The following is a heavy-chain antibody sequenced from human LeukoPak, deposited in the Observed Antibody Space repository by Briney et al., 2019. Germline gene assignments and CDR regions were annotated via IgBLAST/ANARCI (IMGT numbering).Heavy chain of an antibody. CDR1: GGTFSSYA. CDR2: IIPIFGTA. J-gene: IGHJ4*02. Sequence: SVKVSCKASGGTFSSYAISWVRQAPGQGLEWMGGIIPIFGTANYAQKFQGRVTITTDESTSTAYMELSSLRSEDTAVYYCAREGPTYYYDSSGPLWGQGTLVTVPS. D-gene: IGHD3-22*01. V-gene: IGHV1-69*05. CDR3: AREGPTYYYDSSGPL.